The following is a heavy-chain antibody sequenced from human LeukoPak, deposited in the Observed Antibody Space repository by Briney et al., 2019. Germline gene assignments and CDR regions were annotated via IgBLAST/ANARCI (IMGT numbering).Heavy chain of an antibody. J-gene: IGHJ5*02. CDR3: AHTRKHCSSTSCYPNNWFDP. CDR1: GFSLSTSGVG. V-gene: IGHV2-5*02. Sequence: SGPTLVKPTQTLTLTCTFSGFSLSTSGVGVGWIRQPPGKALEWLALIYWDDDKRYSPSLKSRLTITKDTSKNQVVLTMTNMDPVDTATYYCAHTRKHCSSTSCYPNNWFDPWGQGTLVTVSS. CDR2: IYWDDDK. D-gene: IGHD2-2*01.